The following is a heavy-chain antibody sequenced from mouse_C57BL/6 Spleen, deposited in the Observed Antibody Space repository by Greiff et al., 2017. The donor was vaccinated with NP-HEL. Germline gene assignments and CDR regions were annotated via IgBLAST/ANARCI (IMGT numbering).Heavy chain of an antibody. Sequence: EVQLPQSGPELVKPGASVKIPFKASGYTFPDYNLDLVKQSHGKSLELIGDINPNNGGTIYNQKVKGKANFTVDKSSSTAYIELRSLTYEDTTVYYCARSYCRGYAMDYWGQGTSVTVSS. V-gene: IGHV1-18*01. CDR3: ARSYCRGYAMDY. CDR1: GYTFPDYN. J-gene: IGHJ4*01. CDR2: INPNNGGT. D-gene: IGHD2-12*01.